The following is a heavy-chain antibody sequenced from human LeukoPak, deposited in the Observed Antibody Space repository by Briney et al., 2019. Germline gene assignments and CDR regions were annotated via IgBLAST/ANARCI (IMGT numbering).Heavy chain of an antibody. V-gene: IGHV3-48*01. D-gene: IGHD3-3*01. CDR3: ARANTPYYDFWSGYRHDAFDI. J-gene: IGHJ3*02. CDR2: ISSSSSTI. Sequence: GGSLRLSCAASGFTFSSYSMNWVRQGPGKGLEWVSYISSSSSTIYYADSVKGRFTISRDNAKNSLYLQMNSLRAEDTAVYYCARANTPYYDFWSGYRHDAFDIWGQGTMVTVSS. CDR1: GFTFSSYS.